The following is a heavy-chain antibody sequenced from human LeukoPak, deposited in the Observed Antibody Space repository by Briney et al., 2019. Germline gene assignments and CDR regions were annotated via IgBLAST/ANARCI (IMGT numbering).Heavy chain of an antibody. CDR2: IIPIYGTA. J-gene: IGHJ5*02. D-gene: IGHD5-24*01. CDR1: GGTFINYP. V-gene: IGHV1-69*01. CDR3: ATHTGGYNYWWFDI. Sequence: SVKVSCKLSGGTFINYPIGWVRQAPGRGLEWLGGIIPIYGTANYVEKVQCRFSLPAHESTATAYMELTSLTSDDTAMYFCATHTGGYNYWWFDIWGQGTLVTVSS.